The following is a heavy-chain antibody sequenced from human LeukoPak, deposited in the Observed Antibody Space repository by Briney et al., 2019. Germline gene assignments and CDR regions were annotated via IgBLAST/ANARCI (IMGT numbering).Heavy chain of an antibody. CDR2: FYYSGST. D-gene: IGHD6-19*01. Sequence: SETLPLTCTVSGGSISSYYWSWIRQPPGKGLEWIGYFYYSGSTNYNPSLKSRVTISVDTSNNRFSLNLTSVTAADTAVYYCARRRAVAGGYFDSWGQGTLVTVSS. CDR1: GGSISSYY. J-gene: IGHJ4*02. CDR3: ARRRAVAGGYFDS. V-gene: IGHV4-59*08.